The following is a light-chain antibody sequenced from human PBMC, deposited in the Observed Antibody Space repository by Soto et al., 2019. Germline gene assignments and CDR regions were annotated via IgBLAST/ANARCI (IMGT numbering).Light chain of an antibody. J-gene: IGKJ2*01. CDR1: QSISSN. Sequence: EIVMTQSPATLSVSPGERATLSCRASQSISSNLAWYQQKPGQAPRLLIYSASTRATGIPARFSGSGSETEFTLTISSLHSEDVAVYYCQQYINWPPTYTFGQGTKLEIK. CDR3: QQYINWPPTYT. V-gene: IGKV3-15*01. CDR2: SAS.